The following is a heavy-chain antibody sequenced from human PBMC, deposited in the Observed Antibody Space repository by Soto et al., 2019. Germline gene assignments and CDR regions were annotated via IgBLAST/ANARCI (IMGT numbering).Heavy chain of an antibody. V-gene: IGHV4-39*01. CDR2: IYYSGST. Sequence: SETLSLPCTVSGGSISSSSYYWDWIRQPPGKELEWIGSIYYSGSTYFIPSFKSLVTISVDTSKNQFSLKLNSMTAADTAVYYCARHNYGSGSTYFDYWGQG. CDR3: ARHNYGSGSTYFDY. J-gene: IGHJ4*02. D-gene: IGHD3-10*01. CDR1: GGSISSSSYY.